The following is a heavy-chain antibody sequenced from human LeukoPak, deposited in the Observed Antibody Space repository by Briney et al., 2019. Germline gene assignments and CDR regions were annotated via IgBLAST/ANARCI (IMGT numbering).Heavy chain of an antibody. CDR3: ARVTTVTTLGWFDP. CDR1: GGTFSSYA. CDR2: IIPIFGTA. V-gene: IGHV1-69*05. D-gene: IGHD4-11*01. J-gene: IGHJ5*02. Sequence: ASVKVSFKASGGTFSSYAISWVRQAPGQGLEWMGGIIPIFGTANYAQKFQGRVTITTDESTSTAYMELSSLRSEDTAVYYCARVTTVTTLGWFDPWGQGTLVTVSS.